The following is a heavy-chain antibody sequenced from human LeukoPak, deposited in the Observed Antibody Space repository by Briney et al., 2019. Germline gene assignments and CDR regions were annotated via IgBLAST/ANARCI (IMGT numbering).Heavy chain of an antibody. CDR2: IRSKAYGGTT. V-gene: IGHV3-49*04. CDR3: TRDGTYGSGSFGP. CDR1: GFTFGDYA. D-gene: IGHD3-10*01. Sequence: GGSLRLSCTASGFTFGDYAMSWVRQAPGKGLEWVGFIRSKAYGGTTEYAASVKGRFTISRDDSKSIAYLQMNSLKTVDTAVYYCTRDGTYGSGSFGPWGQGTLVTVSS. J-gene: IGHJ5*02.